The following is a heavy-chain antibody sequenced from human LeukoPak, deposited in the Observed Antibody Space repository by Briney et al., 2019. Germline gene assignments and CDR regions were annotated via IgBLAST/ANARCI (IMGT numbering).Heavy chain of an antibody. CDR1: GFTFSSYA. J-gene: IGHJ4*02. V-gene: IGHV3-64*01. D-gene: IGHD3-3*01. CDR2: ISSNGGST. Sequence: GGSLRLSCAASGFTFSSYAMHWVRQAPGKGLEYVSAISSNGGSTYYANSVKGRFTISRDNSKNTLYLQMGSLRAEDMAVYYCARSYDFWIDYWGQGTLVTVSS. CDR3: ARSYDFWIDY.